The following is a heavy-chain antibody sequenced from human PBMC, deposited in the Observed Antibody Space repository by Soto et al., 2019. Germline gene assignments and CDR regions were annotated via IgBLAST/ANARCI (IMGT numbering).Heavy chain of an antibody. Sequence: QVLLVESGGGVAQPGRSLRLSCAASGFDFRKYAMHWVRQSPGKGPEWVAITSDDGDIQYYADSVKGRFTISRDNSKNTLYLQMTTLRSDDAAVYFCARAVDAAMDPLDYWGQGTLVTVSS. CDR1: GFDFRKYA. CDR3: ARAVDAAMDPLDY. V-gene: IGHV3-30-3*01. D-gene: IGHD5-18*01. CDR2: TSDDGDIQ. J-gene: IGHJ4*02.